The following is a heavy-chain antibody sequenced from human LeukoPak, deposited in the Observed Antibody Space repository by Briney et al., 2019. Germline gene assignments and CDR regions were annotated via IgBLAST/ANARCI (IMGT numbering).Heavy chain of an antibody. D-gene: IGHD6-13*01. J-gene: IGHJ4*02. CDR2: ISYDGSNI. CDR3: AKVRAFGYSSSWGFDY. CDR1: GFTFSSYG. Sequence: PGGSLRLSCAASGFTFSSYGMHWVRQAPGKGLEWVAVISYDGSNIYYADSVKGRFAISRDNSKNTLYLQMNSLRAEDTAVYYCAKVRAFGYSSSWGFDYWGQGTLVTVSS. V-gene: IGHV3-30*18.